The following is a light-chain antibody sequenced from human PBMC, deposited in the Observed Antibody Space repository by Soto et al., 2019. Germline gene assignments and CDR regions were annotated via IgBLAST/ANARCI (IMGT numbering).Light chain of an antibody. J-gene: IGKJ2*01. V-gene: IGKV1-39*01. CDR2: APS. CDR3: QQTYNAPFT. Sequence: DIQLTQFPSSLSASVGDRVTITCRASQSIDSFLIWYQQKPGIAPKVLIYAPSSLQSGVPSRFSGSGSGTDFTLTINSLQPEDFATYYCQQTYNAPFTFGQGTKLDI. CDR1: QSIDSF.